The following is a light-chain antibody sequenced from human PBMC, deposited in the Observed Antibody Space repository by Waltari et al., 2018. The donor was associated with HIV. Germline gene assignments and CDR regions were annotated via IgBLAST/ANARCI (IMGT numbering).Light chain of an antibody. V-gene: IGKV3-11*01. CDR3: QQRSTWPLVT. CDR2: DAS. J-gene: IGKJ4*01. Sequence: EVVLTQSPATLSLSPGERATLSCRASHSVVSYLAWYQQKPGQAPSLLIYDASNMATGTPARFSGSGSGTDFTLTISSLEPEDFAVYYCQQRSTWPLVTFGGGTKVEI. CDR1: HSVVSY.